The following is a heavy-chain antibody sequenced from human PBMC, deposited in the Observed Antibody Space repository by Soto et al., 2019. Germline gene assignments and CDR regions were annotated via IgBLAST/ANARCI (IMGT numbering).Heavy chain of an antibody. Sequence: SETLSLTCTVSGGSISSSSYYWGWIRQPPGKGLEWIGSIYYSGSTYYNPSLKSRVTISVDTSKNQFSLKLSSVTAADTAVYYCARGYCSGGSCYLKWHWFDPWGQGTLVTVSS. V-gene: IGHV4-39*01. CDR2: IYYSGST. CDR3: ARGYCSGGSCYLKWHWFDP. D-gene: IGHD2-15*01. J-gene: IGHJ5*02. CDR1: GGSISSSSYY.